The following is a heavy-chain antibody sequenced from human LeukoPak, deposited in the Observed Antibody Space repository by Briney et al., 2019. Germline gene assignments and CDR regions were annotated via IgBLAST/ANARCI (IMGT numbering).Heavy chain of an antibody. V-gene: IGHV3-21*01. Sequence: SLRRSCESDGITFRSFRHNWGVHDPGLFMHLVSSISSSSSYIYYADSVKGRFTISRDNAKNSLYLQMNSLRIEDTAVYYCVRERPGEDTFDIWGQGTMVTVSS. D-gene: IGHD7-27*01. CDR1: GITFRSFR. CDR2: ISSSSSYI. CDR3: VRERPGEDTFDI. J-gene: IGHJ3*02.